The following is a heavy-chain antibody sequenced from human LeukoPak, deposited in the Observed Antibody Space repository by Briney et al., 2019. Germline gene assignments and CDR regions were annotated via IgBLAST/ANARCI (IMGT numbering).Heavy chain of an antibody. CDR3: AKGTTTLVVTKIDY. CDR2: ISSNGGST. V-gene: IGHV3-64*04. CDR1: GFTFSTYA. Sequence: GGSLRLSCSASGFTFSTYAMHWVRQAPGKGLEYVSAISSNGGSTYYADSVKGRFTISRDNSKNALYLQMNSLRAEDTAVYYCAKGTTTLVVTKIDYWGQGALVTVSS. D-gene: IGHD4-23*01. J-gene: IGHJ4*02.